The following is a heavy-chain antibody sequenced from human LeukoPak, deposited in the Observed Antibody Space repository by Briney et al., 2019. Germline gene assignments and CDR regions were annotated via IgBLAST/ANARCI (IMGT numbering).Heavy chain of an antibody. CDR2: IIPIFGTT. D-gene: IGHD6-19*01. J-gene: IGHJ4*02. Sequence: SVKDSCKASGGTFSSYAISWVRQAPGQGLEWMGGIIPIFGTTNYAQKFQGRVTITADESTSTAYMELSSLRSEDTAVYYCAREIIAVAGTGTFDYWGQGTLVTVSS. V-gene: IGHV1-69*13. CDR3: AREIIAVAGTGTFDY. CDR1: GGTFSSYA.